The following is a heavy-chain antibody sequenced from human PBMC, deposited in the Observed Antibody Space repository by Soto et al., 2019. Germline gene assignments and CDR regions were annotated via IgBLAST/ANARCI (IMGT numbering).Heavy chain of an antibody. CDR1: GGSISSSSYY. CDR2: IYYSGRT. V-gene: IGHV4-39*01. D-gene: IGHD2-2*01. CDR3: ARHRVVVQAGALETWFDP. J-gene: IGHJ5*02. Sequence: QRQLQESGPGLVKPSETLSLTCTVSGGSISSSSYYSGWIRQPPGKGLEWIGSIYYSGRTYYMPYIKSRIAITVDTAKNQFSLKRGSVTAADTAVYNCARHRVVVQAGALETWFDPWGEGTLVTVSS.